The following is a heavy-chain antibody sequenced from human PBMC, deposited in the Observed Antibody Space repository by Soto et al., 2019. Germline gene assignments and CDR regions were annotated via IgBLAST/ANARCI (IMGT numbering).Heavy chain of an antibody. CDR1: GDTFNFYS. J-gene: IGHJ4*02. D-gene: IGHD3-10*01. V-gene: IGHV1-69*02. CDR2: VNPIVRMS. CDR3: ESSYGSGYRAFDY. Sequence: QVQLVQSGAEVKRPGSSVKVSCKASGDTFNFYSINWVRQAPGLGLEWMGRVNPIVRMSNYAQKFQGRVTMTADKSTSTAYRELSSLRSEDTDIYYCESSYGSGYRAFDYWGQGALVTVSS.